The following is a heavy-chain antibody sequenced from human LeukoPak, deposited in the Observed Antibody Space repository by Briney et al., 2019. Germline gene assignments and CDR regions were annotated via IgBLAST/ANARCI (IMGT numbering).Heavy chain of an antibody. CDR2: IYYSGST. CDR1: GGSISSYY. V-gene: IGHV4-59*01. D-gene: IGHD6-19*01. J-gene: IGHJ6*02. CDR3: ARGPYSSGWYLSNYYYYGMDV. Sequence: SETLSLTCTVSGGSISSYYWSWIRQPPGKGLEWIGYIYYSGSTNYNPSLKSRVTISVDTPKNQFSLKLSSVTAADTAVYYCARGPYSSGWYLSNYYYYGMDVWGQGTTVTVSS.